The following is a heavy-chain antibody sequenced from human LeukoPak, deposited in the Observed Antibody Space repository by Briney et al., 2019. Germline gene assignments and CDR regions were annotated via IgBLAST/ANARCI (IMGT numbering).Heavy chain of an antibody. CDR1: GFTFSSYE. D-gene: IGHD2-2*01. CDR2: ISSSGSTI. J-gene: IGHJ4*02. V-gene: IGHV3-48*03. CDR3: ARDGLGGQLPFDY. Sequence: GGSLRLSCAASGFTFSSYEMNWVRQAPGKGLEWVSYISSSGSTIYYADSVKGRFTISRDNAKNSLYLQMNSLRAEDTAVYYCARDGLGGQLPFDYWGQGTLVTVSS.